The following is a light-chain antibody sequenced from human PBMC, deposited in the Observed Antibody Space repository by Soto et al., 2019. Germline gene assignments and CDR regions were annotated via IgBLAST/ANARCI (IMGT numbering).Light chain of an antibody. CDR1: SSNIGARHD. CDR3: ATWDDSVKGWV. V-gene: IGLV1-40*01. CDR2: DNN. Sequence: QSVLTQSPSVSAAPGQGVTISCTGSSSNIGARHDVHWYQQLPGRAPKPLIYDNNQRPSGVPDRFSGSKSGTSASLAISGLQSEDEADYYCATWDDSVKGWVFGGGTKLTVL. J-gene: IGLJ3*02.